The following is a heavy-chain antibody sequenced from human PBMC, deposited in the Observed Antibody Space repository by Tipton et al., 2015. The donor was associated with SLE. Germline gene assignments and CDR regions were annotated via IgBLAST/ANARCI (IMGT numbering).Heavy chain of an antibody. CDR3: ARVSAIDSSGWESAFDI. Sequence: GSLRLSCAASGFTFSSYSMNWVRQAPGKGLEWVSSISSSSSYIYYADSVKGRFTISRDNAKNSLYLQMNSLRAEDTAVYYCARVSAIDSSGWESAFDIWGQGTMVTVSS. D-gene: IGHD6-19*01. J-gene: IGHJ3*02. V-gene: IGHV3-21*04. CDR1: GFTFSSYS. CDR2: ISSSSSYI.